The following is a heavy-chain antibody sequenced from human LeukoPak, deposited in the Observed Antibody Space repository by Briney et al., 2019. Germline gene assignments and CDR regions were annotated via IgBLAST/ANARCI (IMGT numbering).Heavy chain of an antibody. CDR3: ASAPRYNDYSNPFDY. J-gene: IGHJ4*02. Sequence: SVKVSCKASGGTFSSYAISWVRQAPGQGLEWMGGIIPIFGTANYAQKFQGRVTVTADESTSTAYMELSSLRSEDTAVYYCASAPRYNDYSNPFDYWGQGTLVTVSS. D-gene: IGHD4-11*01. V-gene: IGHV1-69*13. CDR1: GGTFSSYA. CDR2: IIPIFGTA.